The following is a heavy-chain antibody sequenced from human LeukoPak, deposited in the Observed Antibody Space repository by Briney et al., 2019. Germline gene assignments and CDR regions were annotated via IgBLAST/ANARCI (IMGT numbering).Heavy chain of an antibody. J-gene: IGHJ4*02. D-gene: IGHD6-25*01. CDR1: GFAVFSNY. CDR2: IYSDGDT. V-gene: IGHV3-66*01. Sequence: PGGSLTLSCAASGFAVFSNYMNWVRQAPGKRLEWVSVIYSDGDTSYADSVKGRFTISRDISKNTLYLQMNSLRAGDTVVYYCATPSGGYWGQGTLVTVSS. CDR3: ATPSGGY.